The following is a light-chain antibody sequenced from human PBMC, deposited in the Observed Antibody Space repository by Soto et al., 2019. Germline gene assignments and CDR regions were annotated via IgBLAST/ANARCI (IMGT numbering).Light chain of an antibody. CDR1: QIVSSTY. Sequence: EIVLTQSPGTLSLSPGERATLSCRASQIVSSTYLAWFQQKAGQAPRLLIYGASTRATGIPDRFSGSGSGTDFTLTIGGLEPEDFALYYCQQYGVTPPNTFGGGTKVEV. V-gene: IGKV3-20*01. J-gene: IGKJ4*01. CDR3: QQYGVTPPNT. CDR2: GAS.